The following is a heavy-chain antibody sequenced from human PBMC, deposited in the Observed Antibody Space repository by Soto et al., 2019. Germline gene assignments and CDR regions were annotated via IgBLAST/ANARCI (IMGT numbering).Heavy chain of an antibody. Sequence: AGGSLRLSCGASGFTFRNSAMGWVRQAPGKGLEWVSLINHSGPNTYFADSVKGRFTISRGNPKNTLYLVMNSPRAEDTAVYFCVTPTGTTWGQGTLVTVSS. D-gene: IGHD1-1*01. J-gene: IGHJ4*02. CDR1: GFTFRNSA. CDR2: INHSGPNT. V-gene: IGHV3-23*01. CDR3: VTPTGTT.